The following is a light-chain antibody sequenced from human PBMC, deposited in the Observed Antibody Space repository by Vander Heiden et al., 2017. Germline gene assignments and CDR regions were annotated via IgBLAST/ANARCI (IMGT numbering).Light chain of an antibody. CDR1: QSVLFSSNNKNY. CDR3: QQYYSTRRT. V-gene: IGKV4-1*01. CDR2: WAS. J-gene: IGKJ1*01. Sequence: DLVMTQSPDSLAVSLGERATLNCKSSQSVLFSSNNKNYLAWYQQKPGQPPKLLIYWASTRESGVPDRFSGSGSGTDFTLTISSLQAEDVAVYYCQQYYSTRRTFGQGTKVEIK.